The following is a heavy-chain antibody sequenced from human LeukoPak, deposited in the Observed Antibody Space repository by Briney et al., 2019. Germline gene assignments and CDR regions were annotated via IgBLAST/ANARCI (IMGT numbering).Heavy chain of an antibody. CDR3: ARTRGVIVDY. J-gene: IGHJ4*02. Sequence: GGSLRLSCAASGFFFSSHAMHWVRQAPGKGLEWVAVISYDGGKAYYPDSLRGRFTISRDNAKNSLYLQMNSLRAEDTAVYYCARTRGVIVDYWGQGTLVTVSS. CDR2: ISYDGGKA. D-gene: IGHD3-10*01. CDR1: GFFFSSHA. V-gene: IGHV3-30*04.